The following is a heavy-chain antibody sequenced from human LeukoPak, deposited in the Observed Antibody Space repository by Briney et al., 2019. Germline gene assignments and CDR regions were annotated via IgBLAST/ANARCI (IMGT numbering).Heavy chain of an antibody. CDR3: AKYPTRGEPRSGGQQSNRGIDY. CDR1: GFTFSSYG. J-gene: IGHJ4*02. Sequence: GGSLRLSCAASGFTFSSYGMHWVRQAPGKGLEWVAFIRYDGSNKYYADSVKGRFTISRDNSKNTLYLQMNSLRAEDTAVYYCAKYPTRGEPRSGGQQSNRGIDYWGQGTLVTVSS. V-gene: IGHV3-30*02. CDR2: IRYDGSNK. D-gene: IGHD3-10*01.